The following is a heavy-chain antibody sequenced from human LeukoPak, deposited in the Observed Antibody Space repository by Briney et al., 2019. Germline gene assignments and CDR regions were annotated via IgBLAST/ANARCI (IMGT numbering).Heavy chain of an antibody. CDR3: AKAFSAYENWPPNWFDP. Sequence: GGSLRLSCAASGFTFSIYAMSWVRQAPGKGLEWVSVISGSGGSTYYADSVKGRLTISRDNSKNTLYLQMSSLRAEDTAVYYYAKAFSAYENWPPNWFDPWGQGTLVTVSS. D-gene: IGHD5-12*01. CDR2: ISGSGGST. J-gene: IGHJ5*02. V-gene: IGHV3-23*01. CDR1: GFTFSIYA.